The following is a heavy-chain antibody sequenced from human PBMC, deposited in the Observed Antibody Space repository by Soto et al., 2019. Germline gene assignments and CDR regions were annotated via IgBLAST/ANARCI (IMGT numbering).Heavy chain of an antibody. D-gene: IGHD5-12*01. CDR1: GYTFINYH. V-gene: IGHV1-18*01. CDR3: AKSPRGEMATD. CDR2: INTYNGMT. J-gene: IGHJ4*02. Sequence: QVQLVQSGGEVKKPGASVTVSCKASGYTFINYHITWARQAPGQGLEWMAWINTYNGMTDYAQKFQGRVTMTRATSTSTAYMELRNLGSDATAVYFCAKSPRGEMATDWGQGTLVTVSS.